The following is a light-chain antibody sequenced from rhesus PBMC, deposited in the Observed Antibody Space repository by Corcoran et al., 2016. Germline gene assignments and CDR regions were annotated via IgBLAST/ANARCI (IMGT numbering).Light chain of an antibody. Sequence: DIQMTQSPSSLSASVGDIVTITCRASQSISSRLDWYQQKPGKAPKLLIYKASRSQSGVPSRFSGSGSGTDFILTISSLQPEDFATYYCLQYSSSPWTFGQGTKVEIK. CDR2: KAS. CDR1: QSISSR. J-gene: IGKJ1*01. CDR3: LQYSSSPWT. V-gene: IGKV1-22*01.